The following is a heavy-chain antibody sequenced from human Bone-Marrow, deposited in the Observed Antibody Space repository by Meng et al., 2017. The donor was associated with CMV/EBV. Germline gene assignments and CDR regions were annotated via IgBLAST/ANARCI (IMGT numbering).Heavy chain of an antibody. D-gene: IGHD2-21*01. V-gene: IGHV1-69*04. Sequence: SVNVSCKASAGTFSSNTNSWGRQAPGQGLEWMGRIIPILGIANYAQKFQGRVTIIADKSTSTAYMGLSSLRSEDRAVYYCARDIQVGLPRENNWFDPWGQGTLVTVSS. CDR2: IIPILGIA. CDR1: AGTFSSNT. CDR3: ARDIQVGLPRENNWFDP. J-gene: IGHJ5*02.